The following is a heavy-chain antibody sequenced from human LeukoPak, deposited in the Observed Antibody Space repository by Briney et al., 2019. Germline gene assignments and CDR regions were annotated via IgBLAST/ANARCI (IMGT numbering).Heavy chain of an antibody. V-gene: IGHV3-48*03. D-gene: IGHD4-17*01. CDR2: ISSSGSTI. CDR3: ARDRMDYEADY. CDR1: GFTFSSYW. J-gene: IGHJ4*02. Sequence: GGSLRLSCAASGFTFSSYWMSWVRQAPGKGLEWVSYISSSGSTIYYADSVKGRFTISRDNAKNSLYLQMNSLRAEDTAVYYCARDRMDYEADYWGQGTLVTVSS.